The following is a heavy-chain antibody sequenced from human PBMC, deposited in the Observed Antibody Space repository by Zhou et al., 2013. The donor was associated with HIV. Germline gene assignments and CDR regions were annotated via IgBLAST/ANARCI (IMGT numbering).Heavy chain of an antibody. D-gene: IGHD3-10*01. CDR2: IYYSGNT. Sequence: QVQLQESGPGLVKPSETLSLTCAVSGFSISSGYYWGWIRQPPGKGLEWIGNIYYSGNTYYNPSLRSRVTMAVDLSKNQFSLKLTSLTAADTAMFYCARVSSGTLFFHHWGQGTLVTVSS. CDR1: GFSISSGYY. J-gene: IGHJ1*01. CDR3: ARVSSGTLFFHH. V-gene: IGHV4-38-2*01.